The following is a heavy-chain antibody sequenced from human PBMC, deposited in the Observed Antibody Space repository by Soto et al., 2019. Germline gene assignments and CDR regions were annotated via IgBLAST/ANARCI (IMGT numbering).Heavy chain of an antibody. CDR1: GGSISSHY. CDR3: ARMNYYDTSGYPFDY. CDR2: IYFRGTT. D-gene: IGHD3-22*01. Sequence: TSETLSLTCTVSGGSISSHYWSWIRQPPGKGPEWIGYIYFRGTTNYNPSLKSRVTMSADTSKNQFSLKLNSVTAADTAVYYCARMNYYDTSGYPFDYWGQGTLVTVSS. V-gene: IGHV4-59*11. J-gene: IGHJ4*02.